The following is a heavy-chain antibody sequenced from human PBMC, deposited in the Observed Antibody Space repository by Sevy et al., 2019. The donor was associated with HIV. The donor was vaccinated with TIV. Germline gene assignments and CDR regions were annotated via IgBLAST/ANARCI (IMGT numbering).Heavy chain of an antibody. J-gene: IGHJ4*02. CDR1: GGSISSSSYY. Sequence: SETLSLTCTVSGGSISSSSYYWGWIRQPPGKGLEGIGSIYYSGSTYYNPSLKSRVTISVDTSKNQFSLRLSSVTAADTAVYYCAISVSDYDPNFDYWGQGTLVTVSS. CDR3: AISVSDYDPNFDY. CDR2: IYYSGST. V-gene: IGHV4-39*01. D-gene: IGHD3-16*01.